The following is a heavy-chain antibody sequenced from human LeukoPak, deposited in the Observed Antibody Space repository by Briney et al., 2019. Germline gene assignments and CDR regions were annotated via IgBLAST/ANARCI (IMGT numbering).Heavy chain of an antibody. CDR3: ARDVVGSLDY. D-gene: IGHD1-26*01. CDR2: IKGDDSAR. CDR1: GFTFSTYW. Sequence: GGSLRLSCAASGFTFSTYWMAWVRQAPGKGLEWVANIKGDDSARHQADSVKGRFTISRDNAQNSVYLQMSSLRGEDTAIYYCARDVVGSLDYWGQGTLVTVYS. V-gene: IGHV3-7*01. J-gene: IGHJ4*02.